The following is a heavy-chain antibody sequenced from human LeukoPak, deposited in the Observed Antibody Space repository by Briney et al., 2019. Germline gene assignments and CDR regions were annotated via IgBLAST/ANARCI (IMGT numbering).Heavy chain of an antibody. D-gene: IGHD2-8*02. CDR3: AASLDLAVYGIDY. CDR1: GFTFSSYA. CDR2: ISGRGEST. V-gene: IGHV3-23*01. Sequence: GGSLRLSCAASGFTFSSYAVSGVRQSLGKGLKWVAGISGRGESTYYADSVKGRFTISRDYSKNTVYLQMNSLRAEDTALYYCAASLDLAVYGIDYWGQGTLVTVSS. J-gene: IGHJ4*02.